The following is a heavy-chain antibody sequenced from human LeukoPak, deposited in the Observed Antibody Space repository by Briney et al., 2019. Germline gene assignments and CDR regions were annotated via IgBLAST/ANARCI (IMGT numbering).Heavy chain of an antibody. CDR2: IYYSGST. Sequence: SETLSLTCTVSGGSISSYYWSWIRQPPGKGLEWIGSIYYSGSTNYNPSLESRVTISVDTSKNQFSLKLSSVTAADTAVYYCARDGEQNFDYWGQGTLVTVSS. V-gene: IGHV4-59*12. D-gene: IGHD1-26*01. CDR1: GGSISSYY. CDR3: ARDGEQNFDY. J-gene: IGHJ4*02.